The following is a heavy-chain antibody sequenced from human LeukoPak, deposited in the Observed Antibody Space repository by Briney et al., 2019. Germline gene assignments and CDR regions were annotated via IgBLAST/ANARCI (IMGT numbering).Heavy chain of an antibody. CDR2: ISGSGGST. J-gene: IGHJ4*02. D-gene: IGHD3-10*01. V-gene: IGHV3-23*01. CDR1: GFTFSSYA. Sequence: GGSLRLSCAASGFTFSSYAMSWVRQAPGKGLEWVSAISGSGGSTYYADSVKGRFTISRDNSKNTLYLQMNSLRAEDTAVYYCAAQSGSGSNYPDYWGQGTLVTVSS. CDR3: AAQSGSGSNYPDY.